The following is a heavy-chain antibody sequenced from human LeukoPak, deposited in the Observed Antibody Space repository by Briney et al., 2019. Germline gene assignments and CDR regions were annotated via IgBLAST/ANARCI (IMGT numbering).Heavy chain of an antibody. CDR3: ARGYSTTPNQNWFDP. Sequence: PGGSLRLSCAASGFTFSSYSMNWVRQAPGKGLEWVSSISSSSYIYYADSVKGRFTISRDNAKSTLYLQMDSLSAEDTAVYYCARGYSTTPNQNWFDPWGQGTLVTVSS. CDR2: ISSSSYI. D-gene: IGHD2-8*01. J-gene: IGHJ5*02. V-gene: IGHV3-21*01. CDR1: GFTFSSYS.